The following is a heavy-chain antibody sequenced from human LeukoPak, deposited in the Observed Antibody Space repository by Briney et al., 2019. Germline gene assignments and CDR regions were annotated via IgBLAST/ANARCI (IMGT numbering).Heavy chain of an antibody. Sequence: GGSLRLSCAASGFTVSSNYMSWVRQAPGKGLEWVSVIYSGGSTYYADSVKGRFTITRDNSKNTLYLQMNSLRAEDTAVYYCARSIWFGEPFDYWGQGTLVTVSS. CDR1: GFTVSSNY. V-gene: IGHV3-53*01. CDR2: IYSGGST. CDR3: ARSIWFGEPFDY. D-gene: IGHD3-10*01. J-gene: IGHJ4*02.